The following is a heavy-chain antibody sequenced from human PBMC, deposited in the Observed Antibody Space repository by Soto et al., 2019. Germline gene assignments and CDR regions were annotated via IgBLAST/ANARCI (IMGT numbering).Heavy chain of an antibody. CDR1: GGSISSYY. D-gene: IGHD5-18*01. V-gene: IGHV4-59*12. CDR2: IYYSGST. Sequence: SETLSLTCTVSGGSISSYYWTWIRQPPGKGLEWIGYIYYSGSTYYNPSLKSRVTISVDTSKNQFSLKLSSVTAADTAVYYCARRGYSYGPYYYYYMDVWGKGTTVTVSS. J-gene: IGHJ6*03. CDR3: ARRGYSYGPYYYYYMDV.